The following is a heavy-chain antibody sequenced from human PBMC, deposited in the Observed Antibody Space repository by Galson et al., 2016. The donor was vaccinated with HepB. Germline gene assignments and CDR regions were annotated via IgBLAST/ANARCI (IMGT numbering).Heavy chain of an antibody. V-gene: IGHV1-3*04. CDR3: ARDGGSGWSRLW. D-gene: IGHD6-19*01. CDR1: GYTFTSYA. J-gene: IGHJ4*02. Sequence: SCKASGYTFTSYAIHWVRQAPEQRLEWMGWTNNANGNTEYSQSFQGRVTFTRDTSASTAYMELSSLRSEDTAVYYCARDGGSGWSRLWWGQGTLVAVAS. CDR2: TNNANGNT.